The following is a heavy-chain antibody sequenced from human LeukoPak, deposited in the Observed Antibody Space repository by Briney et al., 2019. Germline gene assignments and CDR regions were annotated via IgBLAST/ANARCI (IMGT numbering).Heavy chain of an antibody. D-gene: IGHD4-17*01. CDR1: GYTLTELS. CDR2: FDPENGEA. CDR3: ATMGRTVTTSDAFDI. V-gene: IGHV1-24*01. Sequence: ASVKVSCKVSGYTLTELSMHWVRQAPGKGLEWMGGFDPENGEAIYAQKFQGRATMTEDTSTDTAYMELSSLRSEDTAVYYCATMGRTVTTSDAFDIWGQGTMVTVSS. J-gene: IGHJ3*02.